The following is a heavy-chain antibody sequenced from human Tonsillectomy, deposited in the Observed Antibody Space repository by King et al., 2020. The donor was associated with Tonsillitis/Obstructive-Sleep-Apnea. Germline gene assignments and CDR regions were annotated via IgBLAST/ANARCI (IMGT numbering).Heavy chain of an antibody. CDR3: ARVYSSTNSCFTGADYYQMDV. D-gene: IGHD6-19*01. CDR1: GYTFTSYA. Sequence: VQLVESESELMKPGASVKISCKASGYTFTSYAINWVRQAPGQGLEWMGWIHTKTGNPTYAQGFTGRFVFSLDTSVTTAYLQISSLKAEDTAVYFCARVYSSTNSCFTGADYYQMDVWGKGTTVTVSS. CDR2: IHTKTGNP. J-gene: IGHJ6*03. V-gene: IGHV7-4-1*02.